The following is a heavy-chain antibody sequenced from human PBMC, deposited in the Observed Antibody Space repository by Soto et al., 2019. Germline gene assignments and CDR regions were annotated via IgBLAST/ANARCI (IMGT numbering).Heavy chain of an antibody. CDR1: GYTFTSYL. CDR2: IHAANGYT. CDR3: ARVQYSGDDLKQALDI. V-gene: IGHV1-3*01. Sequence: QVLLVQSGAELKKPGASVKISCKASGYTFTSYLVHWLRQAPGQRLEWMGWIHAANGYTKYSQTFHGRFTITRDTSARTVYMDLSNLRSEDTAVYYCARVQYSGDDLKQALDIWGQGTVVSVSS. D-gene: IGHD5-12*01. J-gene: IGHJ3*02.